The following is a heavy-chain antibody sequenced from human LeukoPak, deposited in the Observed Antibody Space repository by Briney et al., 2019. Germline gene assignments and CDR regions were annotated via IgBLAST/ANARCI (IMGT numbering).Heavy chain of an antibody. CDR3: AKDPYPVVVVITTGHFQH. V-gene: IGHV3-30*02. CDR1: GFTFSSYG. D-gene: IGHD3-22*01. Sequence: GGSLRLSCAASGFTFSSYGMHWVRQAPGKGLEWVAFIRYDGSNKYYADSVKGRFTISRDNSKNTLYLQMNSLRAEDTAVYYCAKDPYPVVVVITTGHFQHWGQGTLVTVSS. CDR2: IRYDGSNK. J-gene: IGHJ1*01.